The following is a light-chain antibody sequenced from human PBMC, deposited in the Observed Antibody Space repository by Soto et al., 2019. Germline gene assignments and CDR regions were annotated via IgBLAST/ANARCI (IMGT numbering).Light chain of an antibody. Sequence: DIVVAQVPRTLSLSRGQRATRCGMARHIVISSYFACCHPKPGQAPRLLIYGASSRDTGIPERFSGSGSGTDFTLTISRLAPEAFAVYYCQQYGSSRTLGQGTKVDI. CDR2: GAS. J-gene: IGKJ1*01. CDR1: HIVISSY. V-gene: IGKV3-20*01. CDR3: QQYGSSRT.